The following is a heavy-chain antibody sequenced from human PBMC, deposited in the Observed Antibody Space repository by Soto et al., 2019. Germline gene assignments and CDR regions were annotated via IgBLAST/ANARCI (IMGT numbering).Heavy chain of an antibody. CDR1: GFTFSNYA. J-gene: IGHJ1*01. CDR2: ITGNGRST. D-gene: IGHD4-17*01. V-gene: IGHV3-23*01. CDR3: ANYYGDYAGGEFFQH. Sequence: EVQLLESGGDLVQPGGSLRLSCALSGFTFSNYAMNWVRQAPGKGLQWFSAITGNGRSTYYADSVKGRFTISRDNSKNTLYMQMNSLRAEDTAVYYCANYYGDYAGGEFFQHWGQGTLVTVSS.